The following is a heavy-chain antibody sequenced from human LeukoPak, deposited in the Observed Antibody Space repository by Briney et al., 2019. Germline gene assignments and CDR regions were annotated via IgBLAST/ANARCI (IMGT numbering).Heavy chain of an antibody. CDR1: GGTFSSYA. CDR2: IIPIRGIA. Sequence: SVKVSCKASGGTFSSYAISWVRQAPGQGLEWMGRIIPIRGIANYAQKFQGRVTITADKSTSTAYMELSSLRSEDTAVYYCARDPVPPRYCSSGSCLSPPALDPWGQGTLVTVSS. D-gene: IGHD2-15*01. J-gene: IGHJ5*02. V-gene: IGHV1-69*04. CDR3: ARDPVPPRYCSSGSCLSPPALDP.